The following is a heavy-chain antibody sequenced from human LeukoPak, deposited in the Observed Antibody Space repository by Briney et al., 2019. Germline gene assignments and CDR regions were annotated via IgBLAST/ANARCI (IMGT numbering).Heavy chain of an antibody. CDR1: GGSISSYY. D-gene: IGHD6-13*01. J-gene: IGHJ2*01. CDR2: IYYSGST. Sequence: SETLSLTCTASGGSISSYYWSWIRQPPGKGLEWIGYIYYSGSTNYNPSLKSRVTISVDTSKNQFSLKLSSVTAADTAVYYCASMIAARYFDLWGRGTLVTVSS. V-gene: IGHV4-59*01. CDR3: ASMIAARYFDL.